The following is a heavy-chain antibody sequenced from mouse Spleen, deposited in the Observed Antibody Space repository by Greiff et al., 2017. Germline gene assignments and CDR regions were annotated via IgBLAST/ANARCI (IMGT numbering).Heavy chain of an antibody. J-gene: IGHJ4*01. CDR2: SRNKANDYTT. Sequence: EVKLVESGGGLVQSGRSLRLSCATSGFTFSDFYMEWVRQAPGKGLEWIAASRNKANDYTTEYSASVKGRFIVSRDTSQSILYLQMNALRAEDTAIYYCARDVYRYGAMDYWGQGTSVTVSS. V-gene: IGHV7-1*01. D-gene: IGHD2-14*01. CDR3: ARDVYRYGAMDY. CDR1: GFTFSDFY.